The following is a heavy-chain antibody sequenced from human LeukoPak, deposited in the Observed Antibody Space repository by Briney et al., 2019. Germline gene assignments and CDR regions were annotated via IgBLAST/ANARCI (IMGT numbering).Heavy chain of an antibody. CDR1: GGSISRSYDY. D-gene: IGHD5-18*01. Sequence: SETLSLTCTVSGGSISRSYDYWGWIRQPPGKGLEWIGSIYYSGRTYYNPSLKSRVTISVDTSKNQFFLKLSSVTAADTAVYYCARRTVDTVMVGPFDYWGQGTLVTVSS. CDR2: IYYSGRT. J-gene: IGHJ4*02. V-gene: IGHV4-39*01. CDR3: ARRTVDTVMVGPFDY.